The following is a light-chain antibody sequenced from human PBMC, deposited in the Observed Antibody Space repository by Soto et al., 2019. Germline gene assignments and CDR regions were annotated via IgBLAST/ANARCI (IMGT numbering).Light chain of an antibody. J-gene: IGLJ1*01. CDR2: EVS. CDR3: SSYAGTYNLYF. V-gene: IGLV2-8*01. Sequence: HSVLTQTASVSGSPGQSITISCSGTSRDVGAYNFVSLYQVHPGRAPQHIIYEVSKRPSGVPDRFSGSKSGSTASLTVSGLQAEDDADYYCSSYAGTYNLYFFGTGTRSPS. CDR1: SRDVGAYNF.